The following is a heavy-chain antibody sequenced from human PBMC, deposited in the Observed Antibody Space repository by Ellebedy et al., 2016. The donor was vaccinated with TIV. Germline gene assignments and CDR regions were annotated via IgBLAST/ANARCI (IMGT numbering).Heavy chain of an antibody. D-gene: IGHD3/OR15-3a*01. CDR1: GGSISGSSYY. CDR2: IFYTGST. J-gene: IGHJ2*01. V-gene: IGHV4-39*01. Sequence: GSLRLSCTVSGGSISGSSYYWGWIRQPPGKGLEWIGNIFYTGSTYYNPSLKSRAIISVDTSKNQFSLNLSSMTAADTAVYYCARSLMIFSFDKCYFDFWGRGTLVTVSS. CDR3: ARSLMIFSFDKCYFDF.